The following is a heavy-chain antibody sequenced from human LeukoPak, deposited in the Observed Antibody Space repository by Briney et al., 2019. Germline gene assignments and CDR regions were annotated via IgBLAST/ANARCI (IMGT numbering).Heavy chain of an antibody. D-gene: IGHD2-21*02. J-gene: IGHJ3*02. CDR3: AKAYEHYCLGDCYPWGPFDI. V-gene: IGHV1-18*01. CDR1: GYTFTSYG. Sequence: ASVKVSCKASGYTFTSYGISWVRQAPGQGLEWMGWISAYNGNTNYAQKLQGRVTMTTDTSTSTAYMELMSLRSDDTAVYYCAKAYEHYCLGDCYPWGPFDIWGHGTLVTVSS. CDR2: ISAYNGNT.